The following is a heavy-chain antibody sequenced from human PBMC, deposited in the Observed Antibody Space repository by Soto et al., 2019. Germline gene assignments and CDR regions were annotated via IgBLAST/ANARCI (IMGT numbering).Heavy chain of an antibody. Sequence: QVPLVQSGAEVKKPGASVKVSCKASGYTFTSYGISWVRQAPGQGLEWMGWISAYNGNTNYAQKLQGRVTMTTDTSTSTAYMELRSLRSDDTAVYYCAREAYYDILTGYIPDGMDVWGQGTTVTVSS. CDR1: GYTFTSYG. D-gene: IGHD3-9*01. V-gene: IGHV1-18*04. J-gene: IGHJ6*02. CDR2: ISAYNGNT. CDR3: AREAYYDILTGYIPDGMDV.